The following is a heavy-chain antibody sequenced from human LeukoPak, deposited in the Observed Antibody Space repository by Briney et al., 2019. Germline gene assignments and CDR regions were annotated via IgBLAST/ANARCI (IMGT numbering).Heavy chain of an antibody. Sequence: PGGSLRLSCAASGFTFSSHSMGWVRQSPGKGLEWVSYISSSSGTIFYADSVKGRFTISRDNAKNSLYLQMNSLRVEDTAVYYCTRDLMDYDVSTGLHHYYMDVWGQGTTVTVSS. CDR3: TRDLMDYDVSTGLHHYYMDV. CDR1: GFTFSSHS. V-gene: IGHV3-48*04. CDR2: ISSSSGTI. J-gene: IGHJ6*02. D-gene: IGHD3-9*01.